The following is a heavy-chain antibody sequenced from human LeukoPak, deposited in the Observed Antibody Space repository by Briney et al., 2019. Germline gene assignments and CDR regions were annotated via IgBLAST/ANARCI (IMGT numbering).Heavy chain of an antibody. J-gene: IGHJ6*03. Sequence: GASVKVSCKASGYTFTGYYMHWVRQAPGQGLEWMGWINPNSGGTNYAQKFQGRVTMTRDTSISTAYMELSRLRSDDTAVYYCARDLRLQVFYYYYYMDVWGKGTTVTVSS. CDR1: GYTFTGYY. CDR2: INPNSGGT. D-gene: IGHD5-24*01. V-gene: IGHV1-2*02. CDR3: ARDLRLQVFYYYYYMDV.